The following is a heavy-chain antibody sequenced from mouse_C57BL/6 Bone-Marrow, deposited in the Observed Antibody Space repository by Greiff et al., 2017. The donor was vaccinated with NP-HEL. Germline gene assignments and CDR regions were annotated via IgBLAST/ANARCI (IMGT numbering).Heavy chain of an antibody. CDR3: ARGEVTRDY. J-gene: IGHJ2*01. CDR2: INPNNGGT. Sequence: EVQLQQSGPELVKPGASVKISCKASGYTFTDYYMIWVKQSHGKSLEWIGDINPNNGGTSYNQKFKGKATLTVDKSSSTAYMELRSLTSEDSAVYYCARGEVTRDYGGQGTTLTVSS. CDR1: GYTFTDYY. D-gene: IGHD2-2*01. V-gene: IGHV1-26*01.